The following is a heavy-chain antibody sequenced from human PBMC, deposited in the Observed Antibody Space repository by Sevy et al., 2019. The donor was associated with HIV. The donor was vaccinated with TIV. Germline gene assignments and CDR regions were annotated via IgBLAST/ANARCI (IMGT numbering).Heavy chain of an antibody. CDR1: GFTFSTYW. J-gene: IGHJ6*02. CDR2: IKKDGSEK. Sequence: GGSLRLSCAASGFTFSTYWMSWVRQAPGKGLEWVANIKKDGSEKYYVDSVKGRFTISRDNAKGSLYLQRKSLRAEDTAVYYCARDCSSTSCLWGLDVWGQGTTVTVSS. CDR3: ARDCSSTSCLWGLDV. D-gene: IGHD2-2*01. V-gene: IGHV3-7*03.